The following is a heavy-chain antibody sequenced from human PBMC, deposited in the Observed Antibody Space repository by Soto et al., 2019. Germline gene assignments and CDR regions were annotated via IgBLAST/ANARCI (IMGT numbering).Heavy chain of an antibody. J-gene: IGHJ4*02. CDR1: GFTFTSSA. V-gene: IGHV1-58*01. Sequence: QMQLVQSGPEVKKPGTSVKVSCKASGFTFTSSAVQWVRQARGQRLEWIGWIVVGSGNTNYAQKFQERVTITRDMSTSTAYMELISLRSEDTAVHYCAAHGYYDSSGYYFDYWGQGTLVTVSS. D-gene: IGHD3-22*01. CDR3: AAHGYYDSSGYYFDY. CDR2: IVVGSGNT.